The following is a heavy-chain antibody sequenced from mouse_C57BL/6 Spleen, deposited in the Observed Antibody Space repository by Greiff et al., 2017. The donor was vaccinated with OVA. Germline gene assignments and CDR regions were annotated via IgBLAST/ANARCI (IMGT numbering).Heavy chain of an antibody. CDR1: GYTFTSYW. D-gene: IGHD1-1*01. CDR2: IDPSDSET. Sequence: VQLQQPGAELVRPGSSVKLSCKASGYTFTSYWMHWVKQRPIQGLEWIGNIDPSDSETHYNQKFKDKATLTVDKSSSTAYMQLSSLTSEDSAVXFCARDYVSSHYFDYWGQGTPLTVSS. V-gene: IGHV1-52*01. CDR3: ARDYVSSHYFDY. J-gene: IGHJ2*01.